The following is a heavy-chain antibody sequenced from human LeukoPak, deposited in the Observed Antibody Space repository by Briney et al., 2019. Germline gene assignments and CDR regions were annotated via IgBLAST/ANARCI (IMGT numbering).Heavy chain of an antibody. Sequence: ASVKVSCKASGYTFTSYYMHWVRQAPGQGLEWMGIINPSGGSTSYAQKFQGRVTMTRDTSTSTVYMELSSLRSEDTAVYYCARGGVVAVAGTGGAFDIWGQGTMVTVSS. J-gene: IGHJ3*02. CDR1: GYTFTSYY. V-gene: IGHV1-46*01. CDR2: INPSGGST. CDR3: ARGGVVAVAGTGGAFDI. D-gene: IGHD6-19*01.